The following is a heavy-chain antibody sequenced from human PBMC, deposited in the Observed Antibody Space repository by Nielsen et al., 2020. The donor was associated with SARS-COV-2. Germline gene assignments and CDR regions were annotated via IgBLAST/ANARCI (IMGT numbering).Heavy chain of an antibody. D-gene: IGHD5-12*01. CDR3: ARTHYRGYSGYAPPYYFDY. CDR2: IYPGDSDT. J-gene: IGHJ4*02. Sequence: VRPMPGKGLEWMGIIYPGDSDTRYSPSFQGQVTISADKSISTAYLQWSSLKASDTAMYYCARTHYRGYSGYAPPYYFDYWGQGTLVTVSS. V-gene: IGHV5-51*01.